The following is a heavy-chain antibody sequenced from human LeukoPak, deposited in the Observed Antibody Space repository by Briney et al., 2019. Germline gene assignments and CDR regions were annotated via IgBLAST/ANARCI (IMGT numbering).Heavy chain of an antibody. D-gene: IGHD6-13*01. Sequence: PGGSLRLSCAASGFTFSSYGMSWVRQAPGKGLEWVSVIYSGGSTYYADSVKGRFTISRDNSKNTLYLQMNSLRAEDTAVYYCARALAAAGTSDYFDYWGQGTLVTVSS. V-gene: IGHV3-53*01. CDR2: IYSGGST. J-gene: IGHJ4*02. CDR3: ARALAAAGTSDYFDY. CDR1: GFTFSSYG.